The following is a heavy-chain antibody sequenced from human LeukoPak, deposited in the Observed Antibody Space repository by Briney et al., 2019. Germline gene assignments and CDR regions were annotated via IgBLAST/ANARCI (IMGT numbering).Heavy chain of an antibody. CDR1: GFTFSSYA. CDR3: AKDALTGSRNYYGLIDY. D-gene: IGHD1-26*01. CDR2: ISGSGGST. J-gene: IGHJ4*02. Sequence: GGSLRLSCAASGFTFSSYAMSWVRQAPGKGLEWVSAISGSGGSTYYADSVKGRFTISRDNSKNTLWLQMNSLRADDTAVYYCAKDALTGSRNYYGLIDYWGQGTLVTVSS. V-gene: IGHV3-23*01.